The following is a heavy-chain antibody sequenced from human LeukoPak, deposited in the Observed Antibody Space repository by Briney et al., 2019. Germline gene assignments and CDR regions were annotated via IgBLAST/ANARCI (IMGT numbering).Heavy chain of an antibody. CDR3: AKDYYDSSGYSLHFDY. D-gene: IGHD3-22*01. J-gene: IGHJ4*02. Sequence: GGSLRLSCAASGFTFSSYWMTWVRQAPGKGLEWVANIKEDGGEKYYVDSVRGRFTISRDNAKNSLYLQMNSLRAEDTAVYYCAKDYYDSSGYSLHFDYWGQGTLVTVSS. CDR2: IKEDGGEK. V-gene: IGHV3-7*03. CDR1: GFTFSSYW.